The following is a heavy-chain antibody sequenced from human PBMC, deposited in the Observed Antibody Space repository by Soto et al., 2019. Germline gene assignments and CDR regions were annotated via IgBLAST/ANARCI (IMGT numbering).Heavy chain of an antibody. CDR1: GFTFTSLD. D-gene: IGHD6-13*01. CDR2: SGSSDLST. CDR3: AKLLAATGLDY. V-gene: IGHV3-23*01. Sequence: HPGGSLRLSCAVSGFTFTSLDLGWVRQPPGKGLEWVSASGSSDLSTYYADSVKGRFTISRDNSKNTLYLQMNSLRAEETAVYYCAKLLAATGLDYWGQGTLVTVSS. J-gene: IGHJ4*02.